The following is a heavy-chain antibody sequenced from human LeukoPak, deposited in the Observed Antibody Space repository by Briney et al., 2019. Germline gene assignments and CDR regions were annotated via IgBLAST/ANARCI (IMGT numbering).Heavy chain of an antibody. Sequence: GGSLRLSCAASGFTFSSYGMHWVRQAPVKGVEWVAFISYDRINESYADSVKGRFTISRHNSKHTLYLQMNSLRSEDTAVYYCAKDQVMAYFDYWGQGTLVTVSS. CDR1: GFTFSSYG. J-gene: IGHJ4*02. CDR2: ISYDRINE. D-gene: IGHD2-21*01. CDR3: AKDQVMAYFDY. V-gene: IGHV3-30*18.